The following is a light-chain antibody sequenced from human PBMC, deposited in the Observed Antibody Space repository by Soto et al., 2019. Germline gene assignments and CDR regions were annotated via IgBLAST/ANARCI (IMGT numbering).Light chain of an antibody. CDR2: DAS. CDR3: QHYNSYSEA. V-gene: IGKV1-5*01. CDR1: QSISSW. Sequence: IEVTQSPSSLAASLGDRVTITCRASQSISSWLAWYQQKPGKAPKLLIYDASSLESGVPSRFSGSGSGTEFTLTISSLQPDDFATYYCQHYNSYSEAFGQGTKV. J-gene: IGKJ1*01.